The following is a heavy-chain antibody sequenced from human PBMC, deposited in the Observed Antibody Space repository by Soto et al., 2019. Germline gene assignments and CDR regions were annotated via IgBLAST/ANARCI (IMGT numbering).Heavy chain of an antibody. J-gene: IGHJ4*02. V-gene: IGHV3-33*01. CDR2: IWYDGSNK. CDR3: ARAAGPSNPYYFDY. D-gene: IGHD6-13*01. Sequence: SLGLSCAASGFTFISYGMHWVRQAPGKGLEWVAVIWYDGSNKYYADSVKGRFTISRDNSKNTLYLQMNSLRAEDTAVYYCARAAGPSNPYYFDYWGQGTLVTVSS. CDR1: GFTFISYG.